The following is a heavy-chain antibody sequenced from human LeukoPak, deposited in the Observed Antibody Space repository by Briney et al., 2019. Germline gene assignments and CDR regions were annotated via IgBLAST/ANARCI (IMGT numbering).Heavy chain of an antibody. CDR1: GFTFSDYF. D-gene: IGHD3-3*01. CDR3: AVSATSGSINY. CDR2: ISSSSSGYT. V-gene: IGHV3-11*06. J-gene: IGHJ4*02. Sequence: PGVSLRLSCATPGFTFSDYFVTWIRQTPGKGLELVSYISSSSSGYTNYADSVRGRFTISRDNAKNSLFLQMNSLRTEDTAVYYCAVSATSGSINYWGQGTLVTVSS.